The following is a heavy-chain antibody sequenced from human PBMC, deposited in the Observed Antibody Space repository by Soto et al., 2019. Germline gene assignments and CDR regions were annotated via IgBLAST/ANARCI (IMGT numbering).Heavy chain of an antibody. CDR2: IYHSGST. CDR3: AREGVVGPRGGYNWFDP. J-gene: IGHJ5*02. Sequence: SETLSLTCAVSGYSISSGYYWGWIRQPPGKGLERIGSIYHSGSTYYNPSLKSRVTISVDTSKNQFSLKLSSVTAADTAVYYCAREGVVGPRGGYNWFDPWGQGTLVTVSS. CDR1: GYSISSGYY. V-gene: IGHV4-38-2*02. D-gene: IGHD2-2*01.